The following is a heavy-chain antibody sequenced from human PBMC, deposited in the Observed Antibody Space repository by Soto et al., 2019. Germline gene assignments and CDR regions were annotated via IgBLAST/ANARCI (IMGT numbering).Heavy chain of an antibody. Sequence: ASVKVSCKASSYIFCSYTISWVRQAPGQGLEWMGWISVYNGNTDYAQKFQGRVTVTADTSTSTAYMELRSLRSEDTAMYYCARSQGIAVADYWGQGTLVTVSS. CDR2: ISVYNGNT. V-gene: IGHV1-18*01. CDR3: ARSQGIAVADY. D-gene: IGHD6-19*01. J-gene: IGHJ4*02. CDR1: SYIFCSYT.